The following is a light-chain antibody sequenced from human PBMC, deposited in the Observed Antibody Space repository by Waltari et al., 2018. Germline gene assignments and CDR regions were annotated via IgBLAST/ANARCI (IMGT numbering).Light chain of an antibody. J-gene: IGLJ3*02. V-gene: IGLV1-44*01. Sequence: QSVLTQPPSASGPPGQRVTLSCSGRTSNIGSNTVNRYQHLTGPAPKLLIYSNRHRPAGVPDRVCGSKSGSSASLAISGLQSEDEADYYCATWDDSLKGPVFGGGTKLTVL. CDR1: TSNIGSNT. CDR2: SNR. CDR3: ATWDDSLKGPV.